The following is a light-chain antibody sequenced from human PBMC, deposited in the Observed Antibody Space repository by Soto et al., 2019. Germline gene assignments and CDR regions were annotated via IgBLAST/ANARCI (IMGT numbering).Light chain of an antibody. CDR3: QSYDSSLSGWV. CDR1: SSKIGAGYD. J-gene: IGLJ3*02. CDR2: GNS. V-gene: IGLV1-40*01. Sequence: QSVLTQPPSVSGAPGQRVTISCTGSSSKIGAGYDVHWYQQLPGTAPKLLIYGNSNRPSGVPDRFSGSKSGTSASLAITGLQAADEADYYCQSYDSSLSGWVFGGGTQLTVL.